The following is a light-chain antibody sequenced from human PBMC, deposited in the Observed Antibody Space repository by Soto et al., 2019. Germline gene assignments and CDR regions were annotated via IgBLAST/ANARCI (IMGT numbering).Light chain of an antibody. V-gene: IGKV3-20*01. CDR2: GAF. CDR3: QQYGSSPRT. Sequence: EIVLTQSPGTLSLSPGERATFSCRASQSVSSNYLAWYQQKPGQAPRLLIYGAFKRATGIPDRFSGSGSWTEFTLTISRMEPEDFAVYCCQQYGSSPRTFGQGTKVDIK. CDR1: QSVSSNY. J-gene: IGKJ1*01.